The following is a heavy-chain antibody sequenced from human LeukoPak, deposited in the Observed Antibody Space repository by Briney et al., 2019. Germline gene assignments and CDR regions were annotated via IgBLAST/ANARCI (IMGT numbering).Heavy chain of an antibody. CDR3: AREVSRITMIVVVIGEGAFDI. Sequence: GGSLRLSCAASGFTFSSYAMSWVRQAPGKGLEWVSAISGSGGSTYYADSVKGRFTISRDNSKNTLYLQMNSLGAEDTAVYYCAREVSRITMIVVVIGEGAFDIWGQGTMVTVSS. CDR2: ISGSGGST. D-gene: IGHD3-22*01. CDR1: GFTFSSYA. V-gene: IGHV3-23*01. J-gene: IGHJ3*02.